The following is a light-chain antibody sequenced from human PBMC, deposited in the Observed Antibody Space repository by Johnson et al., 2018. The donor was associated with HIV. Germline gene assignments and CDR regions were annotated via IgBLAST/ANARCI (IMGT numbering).Light chain of an antibody. J-gene: IGLJ1*01. CDR3: GPWDNSLKAEV. CDR1: SPNIGNNY. CDR2: ENN. V-gene: IGLV1-51*02. Sequence: QSVLTQPPSVSAAPGQKVTISCSGSSPNIGNNYVSWYQELPGTALKLLIYENNKRPSWIPDRFSGSTSGASATLAITGLPTGDEADYYCGPWDNSLKAEVFGTGTKVTVL.